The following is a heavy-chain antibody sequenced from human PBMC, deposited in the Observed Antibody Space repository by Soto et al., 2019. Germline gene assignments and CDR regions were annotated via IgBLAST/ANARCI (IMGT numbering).Heavy chain of an antibody. V-gene: IGHV4-4*02. D-gene: IGHD3-10*01. CDR3: AHTIGAGSYVPY. CDR2: IHHSGNT. Sequence: QVQLQESGPGLVTPSGTLSLTCAVSGDSIGNNNWWSWVRQPPGKGLEWIGEIHHSGNTNYNPSLKSRVSMSVEKSKNQFSLNLRSVTAADTAVYYCAHTIGAGSYVPYWGQGNLVTVSS. CDR1: GDSIGNNNW. J-gene: IGHJ4*02.